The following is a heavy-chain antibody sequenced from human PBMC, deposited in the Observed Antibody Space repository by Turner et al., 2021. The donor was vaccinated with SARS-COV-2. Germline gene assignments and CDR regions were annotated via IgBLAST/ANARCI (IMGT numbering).Heavy chain of an antibody. V-gene: IGHV3-30*18. CDR2: ISYDGSNK. D-gene: IGHD2-15*01. J-gene: IGHJ4*02. CDR1: GDNFRSYG. CDR3: AKVVSPYCSGGNCYSSPAGY. Sequence: QVHLVESGRGGVPPGRSRRPSCPPSGDNFRSYGIHWVRQAPGKGLEWVAVISYDGSNKYEADYVKGRFTISRYNSKNTLYLQMNSLRAEDTAVYYCAKVVSPYCSGGNCYSSPAGYWGQGTLVTVSS.